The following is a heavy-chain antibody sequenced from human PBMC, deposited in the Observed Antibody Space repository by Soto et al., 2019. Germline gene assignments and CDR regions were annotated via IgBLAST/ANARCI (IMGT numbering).Heavy chain of an antibody. J-gene: IGHJ5*02. V-gene: IGHV4-59*01. Sequence: SETLSLTCSVSGGSISSYYWSWIRQPPGKGLEWIGYIYDNGSTNYNPSLKSRVTISMDTSKNQFSLKLSSVTAADTAMYYCARGYCSSTSCYTVGWFDPWGQGTLVTVSS. D-gene: IGHD2-2*02. CDR2: IYDNGST. CDR3: ARGYCSSTSCYTVGWFDP. CDR1: GGSISSYY.